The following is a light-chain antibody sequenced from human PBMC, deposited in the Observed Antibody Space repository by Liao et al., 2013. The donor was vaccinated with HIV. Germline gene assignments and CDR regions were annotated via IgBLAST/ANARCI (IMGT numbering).Light chain of an antibody. Sequence: SYELTQPPSVSVSPGQTARITCSGDALPNQYAYWYQQKPGQAPVLLIYKDSERPSGIPERFSGSSSGNTATLTISGTQTMDEADYYCQTWDSGWVFGGGTKLTVL. V-gene: IGLV3-25*02. CDR2: KDS. CDR1: ALPNQY. J-gene: IGLJ3*02. CDR3: QTWDSGWV.